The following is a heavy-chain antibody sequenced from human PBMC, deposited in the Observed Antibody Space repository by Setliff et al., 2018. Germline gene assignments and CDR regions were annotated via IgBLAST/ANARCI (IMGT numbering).Heavy chain of an antibody. CDR2: MNSDGNSI. CDR1: GFTFSNSW. Sequence: GGSLRLSCAASGFTFSNSWMHWVRQAPGEGLVCVSRMNSDGNSIFYADSVKGRFTISRDNAKNTLYLQMTNMDPVDTSTYYCARATYYHFWSALWPYYYYVDVWGKGTTVTVSS. D-gene: IGHD3-3*01. J-gene: IGHJ6*03. CDR3: ARATYYHFWSALWPYYYYVDV. V-gene: IGHV3-74*01.